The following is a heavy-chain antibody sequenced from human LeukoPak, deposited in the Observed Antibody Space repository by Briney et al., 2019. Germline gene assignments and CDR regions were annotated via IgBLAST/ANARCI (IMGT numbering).Heavy chain of an antibody. V-gene: IGHV3-21*01. D-gene: IGHD2-21*02. Sequence: GGSLRLSCAASGFTFSNYSMNWVRQAPGKGLEWVSSIGSSSHYRYYGDSVKGRFIISRDNAKNSLFLQMNSLRAEDTAVYYCARSCGGDCYSDYWGQGTLVTVSS. CDR1: GFTFSNYS. J-gene: IGHJ4*02. CDR2: IGSSSHYR. CDR3: ARSCGGDCYSDY.